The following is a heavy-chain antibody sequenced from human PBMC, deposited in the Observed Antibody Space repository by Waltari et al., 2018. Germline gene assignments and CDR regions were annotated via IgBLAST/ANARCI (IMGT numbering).Heavy chain of an antibody. CDR3: ARVVDYDFWSGYYTGLWFDP. CDR2: IYYSGST. V-gene: IGHV4-59*01. D-gene: IGHD3-3*01. Sequence: QVQLQESGPGLVKPSETLSLTCTVSGGSISSYYWSWIRQPPGKGLEWIGYIYYSGSTNSNPSLKSRVTISVDTSKNQFSLKLSSVTAADTAVYYCARVVDYDFWSGYYTGLWFDPWGQGTLVTVSS. J-gene: IGHJ5*02. CDR1: GGSISSYY.